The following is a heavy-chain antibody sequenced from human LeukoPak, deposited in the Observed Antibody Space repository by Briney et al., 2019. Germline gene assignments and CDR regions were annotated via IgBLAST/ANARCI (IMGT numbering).Heavy chain of an antibody. J-gene: IGHJ6*03. D-gene: IGHD2-15*01. Sequence: SETLSLTCTVSGGSISNYYWGWIRQAPGKGLEWIGSIHYSGSTYYNPSLKSRVTISVDTSKNQFSLKLSSVTAADTAVYYCARGYCSGGSCYSYYYYTYMDVWGKGTTVTVSS. CDR2: IHYSGST. V-gene: IGHV4-39*07. CDR3: ARGYCSGGSCYSYYYYTYMDV. CDR1: GGSISNYY.